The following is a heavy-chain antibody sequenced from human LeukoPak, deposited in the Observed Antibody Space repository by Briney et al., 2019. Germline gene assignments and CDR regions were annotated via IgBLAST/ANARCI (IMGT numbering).Heavy chain of an antibody. CDR2: INHSGST. D-gene: IGHD6-13*01. J-gene: IGHJ6*03. V-gene: IGHV4-34*01. CDR1: GGSFSGYY. Sequence: PSETLSLTCAVYGGSFSGYYWSWIRQPPGKGLEWIGEINHSGSTNYNPSLKSRVTISVDTSKNQFSLKLSSVTAADTAVYYCARGLGSSSWDGYYYYMDVWGKGTTVTVSS. CDR3: ARGLGSSSWDGYYYYMDV.